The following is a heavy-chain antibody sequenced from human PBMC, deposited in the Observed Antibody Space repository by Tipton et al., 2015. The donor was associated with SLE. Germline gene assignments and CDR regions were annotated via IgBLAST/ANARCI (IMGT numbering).Heavy chain of an antibody. D-gene: IGHD3-10*01. CDR2: IKHSGST. CDR1: GGSFSGYY. Sequence: TLSLTCAVYGGSFSGYYWSWIRQPPGKGLEWIGEIKHSGSTNYNPSLKSRVTISVDTSKNQFSLKLSSVTAADTAVYYCARAVRDGSGSYPLGGYYMDVWGKGTTVTVSS. J-gene: IGHJ6*03. CDR3: ARAVRDGSGSYPLGGYYMDV. V-gene: IGHV4-34*01.